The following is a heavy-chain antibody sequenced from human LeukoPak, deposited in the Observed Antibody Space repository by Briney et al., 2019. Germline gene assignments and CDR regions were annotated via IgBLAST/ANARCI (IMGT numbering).Heavy chain of an antibody. CDR2: IYYSGST. CDR1: GGSISSYY. D-gene: IGHD3-22*01. Sequence: PSETLSLTCTVSGGSISSYYWSWIRQPPGKGLEWIGYIYYSGSTNYNPSLKSRVTISVDTSKNQFSLKLSSVTAADTAVYYCARVGDSSGYYYGITEYFQHWGQGTLVTVSS. V-gene: IGHV4-59*12. CDR3: ARVGDSSGYYYGITEYFQH. J-gene: IGHJ1*01.